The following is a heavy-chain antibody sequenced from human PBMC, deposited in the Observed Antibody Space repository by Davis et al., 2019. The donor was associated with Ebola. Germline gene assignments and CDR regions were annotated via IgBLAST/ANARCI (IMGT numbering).Heavy chain of an antibody. CDR2: ISWDGRST. J-gene: IGHJ4*02. Sequence: GESLKISCTASGFPFTTYAMMWVRQAPGKGLEWVSLISWDGRSTAYADSVRGRFSISRDNSKKFLYLQMNGLRAEDTALYYCTAYDSTFRNFWGQGTLVTVSS. D-gene: IGHD3-22*01. CDR1: GFPFTTYA. V-gene: IGHV3-43D*03. CDR3: TAYDSTFRNF.